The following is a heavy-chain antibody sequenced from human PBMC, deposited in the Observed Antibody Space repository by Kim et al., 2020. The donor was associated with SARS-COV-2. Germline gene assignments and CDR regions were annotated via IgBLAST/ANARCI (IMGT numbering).Heavy chain of an antibody. Sequence: SETLSLTCAVYGGSFSGYYWSWIRQPPGKGLEWIGEINHSGSTNYNPSLKSRVTISVDTSKNQFSLKLSSVTAADTAVYYCARGPVDTAMVRGSRNWYF. V-gene: IGHV4-34*01. CDR1: GGSFSGYY. CDR2: INHSGST. D-gene: IGHD5-18*01. J-gene: IGHJ2*01. CDR3: ARGPVDTAMVRGSRNWYF.